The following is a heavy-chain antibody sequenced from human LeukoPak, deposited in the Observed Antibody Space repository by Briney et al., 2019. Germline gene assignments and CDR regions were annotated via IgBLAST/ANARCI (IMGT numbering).Heavy chain of an antibody. CDR3: ARDDLTNGYNGNF. CDR1: GFTFRRYS. D-gene: IGHD5-24*01. CDR2: INEGSNNI. Sequence: GGSLRLSCAASGFTFRRYSMNWIRQAPGKGLEWISYINEGSNNIFYADSVKGRFTISRDNTKNSLHLQMNSLRVDDTAVYYCARDDLTNGYNGNFWGQGTLVTVSS. V-gene: IGHV3-48*01. J-gene: IGHJ4*02.